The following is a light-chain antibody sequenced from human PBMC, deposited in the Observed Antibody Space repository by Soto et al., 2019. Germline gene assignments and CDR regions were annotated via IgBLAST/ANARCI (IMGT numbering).Light chain of an antibody. CDR2: DAS. CDR1: QSVSSY. V-gene: IGKV3-11*01. CDR3: QQRSNWPPVT. Sequence: EIVLTQSPATLSLSPGERATLSCRASQSVSSYLAWYQQKPGQAPRLLIYDASNRATAIPARCSGSGSGTAFTPTTSSIEPEDFAIYYCQQRSNWPPVTFGGGTKVEIK. J-gene: IGKJ4*01.